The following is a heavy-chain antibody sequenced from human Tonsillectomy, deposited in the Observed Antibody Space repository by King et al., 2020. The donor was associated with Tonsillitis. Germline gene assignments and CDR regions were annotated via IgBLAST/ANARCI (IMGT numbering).Heavy chain of an antibody. D-gene: IGHD6-19*01. V-gene: IGHV5-51*01. J-gene: IGHJ4*02. Sequence: QLVQSGAEVKKPGESLRIPCKASGYSFANYWIGWVRQIPGTGLELMWIIYPGDSDTRYSPSFQGQVTISADKSISTAYLQWSSLKASDTSIYYCARLDRTQQWLGDYWGQGTLVTVSS. CDR3: ARLDRTQQWLGDY. CDR2: IYPGDSDT. CDR1: GYSFANYW.